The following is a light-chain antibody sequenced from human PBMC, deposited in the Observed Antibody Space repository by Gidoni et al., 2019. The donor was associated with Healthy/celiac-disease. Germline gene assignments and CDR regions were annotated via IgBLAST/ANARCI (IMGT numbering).Light chain of an antibody. CDR1: SSGVGGYNY. J-gene: IGLJ2*01. Sequence: QSALTQPASVSGSPGQSITISCTGTSSGVGGYNYVSWYQQHPGKAPKLMIYEVSNRPSGVSNRFSGSKSGNTASLTIPGLQAEDEADYYCSSYTSSSTPYVVFGGGTKLTVL. V-gene: IGLV2-14*01. CDR3: SSYTSSSTPYVV. CDR2: EVS.